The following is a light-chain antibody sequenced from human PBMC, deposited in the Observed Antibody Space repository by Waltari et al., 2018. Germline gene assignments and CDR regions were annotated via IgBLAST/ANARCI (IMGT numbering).Light chain of an antibody. CDR2: DAS. V-gene: IGKV3-11*01. CDR3: QQRRNWPSFT. CDR1: QSGGSD. J-gene: IGKJ3*01. Sequence: EIVLTQSPATLSLSPGERATLSCRASQSGGSDLAWYQQKPGQAPRLLLYDASSRAAGIPARFSGSGYGTDFTLAISSLEPEDAAVYYCQQRRNWPSFTFGPGTTVDI.